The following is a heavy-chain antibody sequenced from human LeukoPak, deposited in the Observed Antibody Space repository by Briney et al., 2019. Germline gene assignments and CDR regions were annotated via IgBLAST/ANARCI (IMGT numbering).Heavy chain of an antibody. CDR1: GFTFGDYA. Sequence: GGSLRLSCTASGFTFGDYAMSWFRQAPGKGLEWVGFIRSKAYGGTTEYAASVKGRFTISRDDSKSIAYLQMNSLKTEDTAVYHCTRDLRRSYDFWSGYSDYWGQGTLVTVSS. CDR2: IRSKAYGGTT. CDR3: TRDLRRSYDFWSGYSDY. D-gene: IGHD3-3*01. V-gene: IGHV3-49*03. J-gene: IGHJ4*02.